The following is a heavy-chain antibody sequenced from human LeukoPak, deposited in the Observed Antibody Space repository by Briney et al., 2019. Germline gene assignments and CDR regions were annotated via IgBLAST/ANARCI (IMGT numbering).Heavy chain of an antibody. CDR1: GGSIISRNW. D-gene: IGHD3-16*01. J-gene: IGHJ4*02. CDR3: AREALISSNLDY. CDR2: IYHSGTT. V-gene: IGHV4-4*02. Sequence: SETLSLTCAVSGGSIISRNWWSWVRQPPGKGLEWIGEIYHSGTTNYNPSLKSRVTMSVDTSKNQFSLKLSSVTAADTAVYYCAREALISSNLDYWGQGTLVTVSS.